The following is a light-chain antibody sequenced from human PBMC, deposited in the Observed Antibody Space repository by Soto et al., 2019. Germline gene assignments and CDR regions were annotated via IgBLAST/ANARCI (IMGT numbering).Light chain of an antibody. J-gene: IGKJ1*01. V-gene: IGKV1-5*03. CDR1: QSISSW. CDR3: QQYNSYSST. Sequence: DIQMTQSPSTLSASVGDIVTITCRASQSISSWLAWYQQKPGKAPKLLIYKASSLESGVPSSFSGSGSGTEFTLTISSLQPDDFATYYCQQYNSYSSTFGQGTKVEIK. CDR2: KAS.